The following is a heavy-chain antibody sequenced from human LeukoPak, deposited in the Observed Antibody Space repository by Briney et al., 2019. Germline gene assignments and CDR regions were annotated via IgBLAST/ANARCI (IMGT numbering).Heavy chain of an antibody. CDR3: ARAGYGASVGWDFDL. CDR2: IYYTGST. Sequence: SETLSLTCTVSGGSISSSSYYWGWIPQPPGEGLQWVVTIYYTGSTYYNPSLKSRITISVDTSKNQFSLKLSSVTAAETAVYYCARAGYGASVGWDFDLWGRGTLVTVSS. D-gene: IGHD4-17*01. CDR1: GGSISSSSYY. V-gene: IGHV4-39*01. J-gene: IGHJ2*01.